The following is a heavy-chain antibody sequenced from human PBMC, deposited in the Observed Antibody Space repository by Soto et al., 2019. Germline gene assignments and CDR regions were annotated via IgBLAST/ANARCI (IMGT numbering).Heavy chain of an antibody. CDR1: GYTLTRYS. J-gene: IGHJ5*02. CDR2: INAGNGNT. Sequence: GASVKVSCKASGYTLTRYSIHWVRQAPGQRLEWMGWINAGNGNTKFSQKFQGRVTMTEDTSTDTAYMELSSLRSEDTAVYYCATGVLGELWNWFDPWGQGTLVTVSS. CDR3: ATGVLGELWNWFDP. V-gene: IGHV1-3*01. D-gene: IGHD3-10*01.